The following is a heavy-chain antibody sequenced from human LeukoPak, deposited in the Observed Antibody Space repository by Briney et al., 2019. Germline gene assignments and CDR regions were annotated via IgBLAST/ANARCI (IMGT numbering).Heavy chain of an antibody. CDR1: GFTFSSYA. D-gene: IGHD3-16*01. CDR3: ARGGGLDV. Sequence: GRSLRLSCAASGFTFSSYAMHWVRQAPGKGLEWVAVISYDGNNKYYADSVKGRFTISRDNSKNTLYLQMNSLRAEDTAVYYCARGGGLDVWGQGATVTVSS. CDR2: ISYDGNNK. V-gene: IGHV3-30-3*01. J-gene: IGHJ6*02.